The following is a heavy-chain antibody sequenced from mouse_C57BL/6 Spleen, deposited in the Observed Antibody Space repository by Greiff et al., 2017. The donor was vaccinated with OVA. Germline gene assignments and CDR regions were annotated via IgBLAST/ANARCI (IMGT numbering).Heavy chain of an antibody. V-gene: IGHV1-52*01. CDR2: IDPSDSET. CDR3: AAWGYAMDY. D-gene: IGHD4-1*01. J-gene: IGHJ4*01. Sequence: QVQLQQPGAELVRPGSSVKLSCKASGYTFTSYWMHWVKQRPIQGLEWIGNIDPSDSETHYNQKFKGKATLTVDKSSSTAYMQLSSLTSEDSAVYYCAAWGYAMDYWGQGTSVTVSS. CDR1: GYTFTSYW.